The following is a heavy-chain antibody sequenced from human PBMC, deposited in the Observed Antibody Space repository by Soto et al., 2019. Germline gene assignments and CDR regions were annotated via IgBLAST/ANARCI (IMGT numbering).Heavy chain of an antibody. V-gene: IGHV4-34*01. Sequence: SETLSLTCAVYGGSFSGYYWSWIRQPPGKGLEWIGEINHSGSTNYNPSLKSRVTISVDTSKNQFSLKLSSVTAADTAVYFCARGIVVVPAAKRWFDPWGQGILVTVSS. J-gene: IGHJ5*02. CDR2: INHSGST. D-gene: IGHD2-2*01. CDR3: ARGIVVVPAAKRWFDP. CDR1: GGSFSGYY.